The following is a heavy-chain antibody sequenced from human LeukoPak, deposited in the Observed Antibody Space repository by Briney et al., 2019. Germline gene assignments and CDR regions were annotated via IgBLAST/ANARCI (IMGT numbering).Heavy chain of an antibody. J-gene: IGHJ4*02. V-gene: IGHV1-18*01. D-gene: IGHD2-15*01. CDR1: GYTFTSYG. CDR2: ISAYNGNT. Sequence: ASVKVSCKASGYTFTSYGISWVRQAPGQGLEWMGWISAYNGNTNYAQKLQSRVTMTTDTSTSTAYMELRSLRSDDTAVYYCARTIIVDRRLDYWGQGTLVTVSS. CDR3: ARTIIVDRRLDY.